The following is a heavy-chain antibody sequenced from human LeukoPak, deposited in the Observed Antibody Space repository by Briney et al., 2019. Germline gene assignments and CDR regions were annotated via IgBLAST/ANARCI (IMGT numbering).Heavy chain of an antibody. CDR3: HCSGGNCDKP. CDR1: GFTFSSYA. CDR2: ISGSGGST. J-gene: IGHJ5*02. V-gene: IGHV3-23*01. D-gene: IGHD2-15*01. Sequence: WGSLRLSCAASGFTFSSYAMSWVRQVPGKGLEWVSGISGSGGSTYYADSVKGRFIISRDNSKNTLYLQMNSLRAEDTAVYYCHCSGGNCDKPWGQGTLVTVSS.